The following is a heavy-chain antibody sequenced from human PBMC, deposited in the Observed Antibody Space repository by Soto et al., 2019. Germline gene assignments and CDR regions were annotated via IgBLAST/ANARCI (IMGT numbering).Heavy chain of an antibody. D-gene: IGHD6-13*01. J-gene: IGHJ4*02. CDR3: AKAYRLSSWTREYYFDY. CDR2: INWNSVNI. CDR1: GFTFDDYA. Sequence: PGGSLRLSCAASGFTFDDYAMHWVRQAPGKGLEWVSGINWNSVNIGYADSVKGRFTISRDNVKNSLYLQMNSLRAEDTALYYCAKAYRLSSWTREYYFDYWGQGTLVTVSS. V-gene: IGHV3-9*01.